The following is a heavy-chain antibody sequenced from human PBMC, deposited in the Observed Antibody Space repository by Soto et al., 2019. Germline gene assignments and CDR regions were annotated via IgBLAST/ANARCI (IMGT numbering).Heavy chain of an antibody. D-gene: IGHD3-16*01. V-gene: IGHV3-23*01. CDR3: AKGVEGADFYYFDY. Sequence: PGGSLRLSCAASGFTFSSYAMSWVRQAPGKGLERVSAISGSGGSTYYADSVKGRFTISRDNSKNTLYLQMNSLRAEDTAVYYCAKGVEGADFYYFDYWGQGTLVTVSS. CDR1: GFTFSSYA. CDR2: ISGSGGST. J-gene: IGHJ4*02.